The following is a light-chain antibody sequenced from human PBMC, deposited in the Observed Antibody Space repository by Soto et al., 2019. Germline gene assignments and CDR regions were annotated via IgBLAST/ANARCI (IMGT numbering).Light chain of an antibody. CDR2: CAS. J-gene: IGKJ2*01. Sequence: EIVLTQSPGTLSLSPGERATLSCRASQSVSSSYLAWYQQKPGQAPRLLIYCASSRATGIPARFSGSGAGTDFTITISSLEPEDVAVYYCQQYGSSTPYTFGQGTKLEIK. CDR1: QSVSSSY. CDR3: QQYGSSTPYT. V-gene: IGKV3-20*01.